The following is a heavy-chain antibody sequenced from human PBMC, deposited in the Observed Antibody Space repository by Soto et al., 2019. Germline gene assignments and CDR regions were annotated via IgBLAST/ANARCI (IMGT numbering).Heavy chain of an antibody. Sequence: GESLKISCKASGYSFTNYWIGWVRQMPGKGLEWMGVIYPGDSDTRYSPSFQGRVTISADKSFSTAYLQWSSLKASDTAMFYCARFTSGVPSHLVVAAPGSFDYWGQGTLVTVSS. CDR1: GYSFTNYW. V-gene: IGHV5-51*01. J-gene: IGHJ4*02. CDR3: ARFTSGVPSHLVVAAPGSFDY. D-gene: IGHD2-15*01. CDR2: IYPGDSDT.